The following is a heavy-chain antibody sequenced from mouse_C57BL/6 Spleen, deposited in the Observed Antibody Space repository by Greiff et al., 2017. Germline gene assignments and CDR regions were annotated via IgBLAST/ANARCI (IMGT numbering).Heavy chain of an antibody. V-gene: IGHV5-9*01. J-gene: IGHJ1*03. CDR1: GFTFSSYT. Sequence: EVHLVESGGGLVKPGGSLKLSCAASGFTFSSYTMSWVRQTPEKRLEWVATISGGGGNTYYPDSVKGRFTISRDNAKNTLYLQMSSLRSEDTALYYCARHPPPHWYLDVWGTGTTVTVSS. CDR3: ARHPPPHWYLDV. CDR2: ISGGGGNT.